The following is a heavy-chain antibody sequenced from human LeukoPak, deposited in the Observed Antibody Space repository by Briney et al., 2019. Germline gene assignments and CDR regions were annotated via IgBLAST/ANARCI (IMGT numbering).Heavy chain of an antibody. CDR2: IRYDGSNK. D-gene: IGHD6-13*01. J-gene: IGHJ3*02. CDR3: AKDANWGSSWYYRSGAFDI. CDR1: GFTFSSYG. Sequence: GSLRLSCAASGFTFSSYGMHWVRQAPGKGLEWVAFIRYDGSNKYYADSVKGRFTISRDNSKNTLYLQMNSLRAEDTAVYYCAKDANWGSSWYYRSGAFDIWGQGTMVTVSS. V-gene: IGHV3-30*02.